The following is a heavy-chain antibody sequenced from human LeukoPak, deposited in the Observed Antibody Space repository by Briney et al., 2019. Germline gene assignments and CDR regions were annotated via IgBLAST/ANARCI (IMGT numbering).Heavy chain of an antibody. Sequence: ASVKVSCKASGYSFHTHGICWVRQAPGQGLEWMGCISPYNGDTNYTEKLQGRVTMTIDTVTSSAFVELRSLRSDDTAVYYCARGFGHMDYWGQGTLVTVSS. CDR3: ARGFGHMDY. CDR2: ISPYNGDT. CDR1: GYSFHTHG. V-gene: IGHV1-18*01. D-gene: IGHD2-21*01. J-gene: IGHJ4*02.